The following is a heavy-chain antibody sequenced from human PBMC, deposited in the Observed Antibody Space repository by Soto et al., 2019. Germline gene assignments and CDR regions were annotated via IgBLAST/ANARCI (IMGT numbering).Heavy chain of an antibody. CDR3: ARGYYDILTGYVFDY. J-gene: IGHJ4*02. CDR2: IKQDGSEK. CDR1: GFTFSSYW. D-gene: IGHD3-9*01. V-gene: IGHV3-7*03. Sequence: PVWSLRLSCAASGFTFSSYWMSWVRQAPGKGLEWVANIKQDGSEKYYVDSVKGRFTISRDNAKNSLYLQMNSLRAEDTAVYYCARGYYDILTGYVFDYWGQGTLVTVSS.